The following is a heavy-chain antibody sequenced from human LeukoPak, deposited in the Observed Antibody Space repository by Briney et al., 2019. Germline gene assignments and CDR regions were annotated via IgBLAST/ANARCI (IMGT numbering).Heavy chain of an antibody. CDR3: VKQGALRQDYYMDV. D-gene: IGHD3-16*01. CDR2: ILPIFGTP. CDR1: GASFSSYA. Sequence: WASVKVSCKASGASFSSYAISGVRQAPGQGLEWMGRILPIFGTPNNPQRFQGRVTITADIVTSTAYMEVNNLTSEDTAVYFCVKQGALRQDYYMDVWGNGTTVTVSS. J-gene: IGHJ6*03. V-gene: IGHV1-69*06.